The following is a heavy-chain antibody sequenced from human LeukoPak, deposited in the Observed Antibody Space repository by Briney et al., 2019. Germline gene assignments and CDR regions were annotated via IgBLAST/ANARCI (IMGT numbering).Heavy chain of an antibody. Sequence: VASVKVSCKASGYTFTSYYLHWVRQAPGQGLEWMGIINPSSGITSYAQNFQGRVTMTRDTSTTTVYMELSSLKSEDTAVYHCARGYNGDFVRAFEIWGQGTMVSVSS. CDR3: ARGYNGDFVRAFEI. J-gene: IGHJ3*02. CDR2: INPSSGIT. V-gene: IGHV1-46*01. CDR1: GYTFTSYY. D-gene: IGHD4-17*01.